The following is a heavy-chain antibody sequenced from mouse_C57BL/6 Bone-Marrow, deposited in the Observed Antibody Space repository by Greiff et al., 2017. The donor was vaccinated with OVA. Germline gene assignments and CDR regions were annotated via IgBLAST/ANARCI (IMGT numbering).Heavy chain of an antibody. CDR3: ARYVLGYYRY. V-gene: IGHV1-64*01. D-gene: IGHD1-1*01. CDR1: GYTFTSYW. Sequence: QVQLQQPGAELVTPGASVKLSCKASGYTFTSYWMPWVKQRPGQGLAWIGMIHPNRGSTNYNEKFTSKATLSVDKSSSTASLQLSSLTSEDSAVYYCARYVLGYYRYWGQGTRVTVSA. J-gene: IGHJ3*01. CDR2: IHPNRGST.